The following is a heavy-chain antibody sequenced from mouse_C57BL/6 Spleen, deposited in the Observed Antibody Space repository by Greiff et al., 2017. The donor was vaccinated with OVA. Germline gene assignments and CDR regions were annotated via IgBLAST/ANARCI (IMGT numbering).Heavy chain of an antibody. CDR2: IDPETGGT. Sequence: QVQLKQSGAELVRPGASVTLSCKASGYTFTDYEMHWVKQTPVHGLEWIGAIDPETGGTAYNQKFKGKAILTADKSSSTAYMELRSLTSEDCAVYYCTNYYGSGDYWGQGTTLTVSS. CDR1: GYTFTDYE. CDR3: TNYYGSGDY. D-gene: IGHD1-1*01. V-gene: IGHV1-15*01. J-gene: IGHJ2*01.